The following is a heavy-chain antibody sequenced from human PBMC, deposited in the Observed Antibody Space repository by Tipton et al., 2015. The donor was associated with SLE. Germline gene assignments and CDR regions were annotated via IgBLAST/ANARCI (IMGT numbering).Heavy chain of an antibody. CDR1: GGSITGYY. V-gene: IGHV4-59*01. CDR3: ARRATYNSGWYHDY. CDR2: IYYSGTT. D-gene: IGHD6-19*01. J-gene: IGHJ4*02. Sequence: TLSLTCTVSGGSITGYYWSWIRQPPGKGLEWIGHIYYSGTTSYNPSLKSRVTISVDTSKNQFSLNLSSVTAADTAVYYCARRATYNSGWYHDYWGQGTLVTVSP.